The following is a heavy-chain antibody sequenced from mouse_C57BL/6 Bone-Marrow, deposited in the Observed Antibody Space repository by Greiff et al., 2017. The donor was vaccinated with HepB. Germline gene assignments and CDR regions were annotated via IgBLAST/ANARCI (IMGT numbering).Heavy chain of an antibody. Sequence: EVQRVESGGGLVQPGGSLKLSCAASGFTFSDYYMYWVRQTPEKRLEWVAYISNGGGSTYYPDTVKGRFTISRDNAKNTLYLQMSRLKSEDTAMYYCARQGGYYGSSYGYFDVWGTGTTVTVSS. V-gene: IGHV5-12*01. D-gene: IGHD1-1*01. CDR2: ISNGGGST. CDR1: GFTFSDYY. J-gene: IGHJ1*03. CDR3: ARQGGYYGSSYGYFDV.